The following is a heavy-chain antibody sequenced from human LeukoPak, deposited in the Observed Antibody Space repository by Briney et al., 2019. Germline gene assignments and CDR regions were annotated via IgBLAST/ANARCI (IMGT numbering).Heavy chain of an antibody. J-gene: IGHJ2*01. V-gene: IGHV3-23*01. D-gene: IGHD6-19*01. CDR1: GFKFRTYA. Sequence: GGPLRLSCSASGFKFRTYAMSWVRQAPGKGLEWVAAISGGGANAYFVDSVKGRFTISRDNSNNTLHLQMSSLRAEDTGVYYCAKGDSGSFGGWYYDLWGRGTRVTVSS. CDR2: ISGGGANA. CDR3: AKGDSGSFGGWYYDL.